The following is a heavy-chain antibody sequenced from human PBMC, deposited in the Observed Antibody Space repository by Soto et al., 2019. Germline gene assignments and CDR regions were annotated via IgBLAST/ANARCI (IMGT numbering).Heavy chain of an antibody. CDR2: ISYDGSNK. CDR3: AKDRGKIYFDY. CDR1: GFGFSNSG. V-gene: IGHV3-30*18. Sequence: QVQLVESGGGVVQPGRSLRLSCAASGFGFSNSGMHWVRQAPGKGLEWVAFISYDGSNKYYADSVKGRFTISRDNSKNTLYLQMNSLRAEDTAVYYCAKDRGKIYFDYWGQGTLVTVSS. J-gene: IGHJ4*02.